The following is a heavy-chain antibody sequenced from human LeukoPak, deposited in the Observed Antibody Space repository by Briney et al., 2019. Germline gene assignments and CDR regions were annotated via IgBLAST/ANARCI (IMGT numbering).Heavy chain of an antibody. Sequence: SETLSLTCSVSGGSISSYYWSWIRQPPGKGLEWIGDIYYSGSTDYNPSLKSRLTISVDTSKNQFSLKLSSVTAADPAVYYCARERRDGNTGRAFDIWGQGTRVTGSS. CDR2: IYYSGST. D-gene: IGHD5-24*01. V-gene: IGHV4-59*01. CDR1: GGSISSYY. J-gene: IGHJ3*02. CDR3: ARERRDGNTGRAFDI.